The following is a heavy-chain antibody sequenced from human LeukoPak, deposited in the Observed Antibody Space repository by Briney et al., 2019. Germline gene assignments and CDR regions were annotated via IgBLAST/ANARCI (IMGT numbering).Heavy chain of an antibody. V-gene: IGHV4-4*02. CDR3: ASLYYDSSGYYYDDAFDI. D-gene: IGHD3-22*01. CDR2: IYHSGST. Sequence: SGTLSLTCAVSGGSISSSNWWSWVRPPPGKGLEWIGEIYHSGSTNYNPSLKSRVTISVDKPKNQFSLKLSSVTAADTAVYYCASLYYDSSGYYYDDAFDIWGQGTMVTVSS. J-gene: IGHJ3*02. CDR1: GGSISSSNW.